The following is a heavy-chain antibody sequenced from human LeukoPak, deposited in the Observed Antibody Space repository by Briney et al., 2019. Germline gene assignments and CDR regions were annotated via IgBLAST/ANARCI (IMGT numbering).Heavy chain of an antibody. CDR3: ARLDYDYVWGSYRPYYFDY. V-gene: IGHV4-38-2*02. Sequence: SETLSLTCTVSGYSISSGYYWGWIRQPPGKGLEWIGEINHSGSTNYNPSLKSRVTISVDTSKNQFSLKLSSVTAADTAVYYCARLDYDYVWGSYRPYYFDYWGQGTLVTVSS. CDR2: INHSGST. D-gene: IGHD3-16*02. CDR1: GYSISSGYY. J-gene: IGHJ4*02.